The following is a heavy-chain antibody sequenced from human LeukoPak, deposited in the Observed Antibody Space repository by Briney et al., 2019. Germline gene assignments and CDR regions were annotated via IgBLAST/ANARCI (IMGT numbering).Heavy chain of an antibody. CDR2: ISSSSSYI. CDR1: GFTFSSYS. D-gene: IGHD3-3*01. CDR3: ARETLEGYDAFDI. V-gene: IGHV3-21*01. J-gene: IGHJ3*02. Sequence: GGSLRLSCAASGFTFSSYSMNWVRQAPGKGLEWVSSISSSSSYIDYADSVKGRFTIFRDNAKNSLYLQMNSLRAEDTAVYYCARETLEGYDAFDIWGQGTMVTVSS.